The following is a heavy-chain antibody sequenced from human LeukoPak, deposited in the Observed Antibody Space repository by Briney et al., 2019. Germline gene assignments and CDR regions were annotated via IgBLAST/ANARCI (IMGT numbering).Heavy chain of an antibody. CDR3: ARDYYASGSYNSWASDI. D-gene: IGHD3-10*01. V-gene: IGHV3-48*03. Sequence: PGGFLRLSCTASGFTLSSYKMKWVRQAPGKGLEWVSYITSSGTNMYYADSVKGRFTISRDNAKNSLYLQMNSLRAEDTGVYYCARDYYASGSYNSWASDIWGQGTMVTVS. CDR2: ITSSGTNM. J-gene: IGHJ3*02. CDR1: GFTLSSYK.